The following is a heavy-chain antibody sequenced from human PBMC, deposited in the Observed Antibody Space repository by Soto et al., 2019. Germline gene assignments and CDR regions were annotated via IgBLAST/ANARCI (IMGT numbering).Heavy chain of an antibody. D-gene: IGHD5-18*01. Sequence: GGSLRLSCAASGFCFGDYYMTWIRQAPGQGLEWVSYISSRSGTIFYADSVKGRFTLSRDNSKNSMYLQMNSLRAEDTAVYYCAREVDRALVGSPHYFDYWGQGTLVTVSS. J-gene: IGHJ4*01. CDR3: AREVDRALVGSPHYFDY. V-gene: IGHV3-11*01. CDR2: ISSRSGTI. CDR1: GFCFGDYY.